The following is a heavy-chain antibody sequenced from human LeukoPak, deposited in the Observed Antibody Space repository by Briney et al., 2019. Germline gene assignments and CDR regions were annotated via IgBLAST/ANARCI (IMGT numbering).Heavy chain of an antibody. CDR1: GGSISSSSYY. CDR3: ARHGHHGDHDY. D-gene: IGHD2-21*02. J-gene: IGHJ4*02. CDR2: IYYSGST. V-gene: IGHV4-39*01. Sequence: SETLSLTCTVSGGSISSSSYYWGWIRQPPGKGLEWIGSIYYSGSTYYNPSLKSRVTISVDTSKNQFSLKLTSVTAAVTAVYYCARHGHHGDHDYWGQGTLVTVSS.